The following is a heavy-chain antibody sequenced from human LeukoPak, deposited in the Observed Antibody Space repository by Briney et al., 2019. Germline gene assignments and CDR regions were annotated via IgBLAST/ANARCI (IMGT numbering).Heavy chain of an antibody. CDR1: GDIFSTYY. CDR2: INPQGGTT. CDR3: ARGGVRDTSGWSNWYFDL. V-gene: IGHV1-46*01. D-gene: IGHD3-22*01. J-gene: IGHJ2*01. Sequence: ASVKVSCKASGDIFSTYYIQWGRQAPGQGREWRGRINPQGGTTSYAQKFQDRVTMTRDTSTSTVYMQLSSLSSEDTAVYYCARGGVRDTSGWSNWYFDLWGRGTLVTVSS.